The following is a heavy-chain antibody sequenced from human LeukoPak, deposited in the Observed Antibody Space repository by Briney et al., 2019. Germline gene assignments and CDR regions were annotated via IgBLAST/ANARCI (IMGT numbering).Heavy chain of an antibody. CDR1: GFTFDDYG. V-gene: IGHV3-20*04. Sequence: GGSLRLSCAASGFTFDDYGMSWVRQAPGKGLEWVSGINWNGGSTGYADSVKGRFTISRDNAKNSLYLQMNSLRAEDTALYYCAREGTTGTTVYYYYYYMDVWGKGTTVTVSS. CDR3: AREGTTGTTVYYYYYYMDV. D-gene: IGHD1-1*01. CDR2: INWNGGST. J-gene: IGHJ6*03.